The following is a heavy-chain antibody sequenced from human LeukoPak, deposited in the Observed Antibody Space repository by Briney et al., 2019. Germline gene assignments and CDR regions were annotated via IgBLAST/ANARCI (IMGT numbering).Heavy chain of an antibody. Sequence: GGSLRLSCAASGFTVSSNYMSWVRQAPGKGLEWVSVIYSGGSTYYADSVKGRFTISRDNSKNTLYLQMNSLRAEDTAVYYCARDGFVGNSSSWLDYWGQGTLVTVSS. CDR2: IYSGGST. J-gene: IGHJ4*02. CDR1: GFTVSSNY. CDR3: ARDGFVGNSSSWLDY. D-gene: IGHD6-13*01. V-gene: IGHV3-66*02.